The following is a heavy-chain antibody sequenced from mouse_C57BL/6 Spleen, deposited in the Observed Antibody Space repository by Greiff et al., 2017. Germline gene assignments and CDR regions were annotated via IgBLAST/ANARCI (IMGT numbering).Heavy chain of an antibody. V-gene: IGHV1-85*01. J-gene: IGHJ3*01. Sequence: VQLVESGPELVKPGASVKLSCKASGYTFTSYDINWVKQRPGQGLEWIGWIYPRDGSTKYNEKFKGKATLTVDTSSSTAYMELHSLTSEDSAVYFCARGSYFAYWGQGTLVTVSA. CDR2: IYPRDGST. CDR1: GYTFTSYD. D-gene: IGHD1-1*02. CDR3: ARGSYFAY.